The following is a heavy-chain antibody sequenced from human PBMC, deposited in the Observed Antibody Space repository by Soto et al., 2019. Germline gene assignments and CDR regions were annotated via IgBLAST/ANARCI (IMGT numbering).Heavy chain of an antibody. D-gene: IGHD2-2*01. Sequence: QLQLQESGPGLVKPSETLSLTCTVSSASISSSGYTWGWIRQPPGKGLEWIGSIYYSGTTNYNPSLNSRVTVSVDTSKHQFSLKVTSVTAADTAVYYCARLHGYCISSSCHGHYAMDVWGQGTTVTVSS. CDR3: ARLHGYCISSSCHGHYAMDV. CDR2: IYYSGTT. CDR1: SASISSSGYT. V-gene: IGHV4-39*01. J-gene: IGHJ6*02.